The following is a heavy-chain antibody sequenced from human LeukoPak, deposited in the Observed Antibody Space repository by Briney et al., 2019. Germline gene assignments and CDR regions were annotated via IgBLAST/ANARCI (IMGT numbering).Heavy chain of an antibody. CDR3: AKVRISSGWSDY. CDR2: ISYDGSNE. J-gene: IGHJ4*02. Sequence: PGRSLRLSCAASGFTFSSYGMHWVRQAPGKGLEWVAVISYDGSNEYYADSVKGRFTISRDNSKNTLYLQMNSLRAEDTAVYYCAKVRISSGWSDYWGQGTLVTVSS. CDR1: GFTFSSYG. D-gene: IGHD6-19*01. V-gene: IGHV3-30*18.